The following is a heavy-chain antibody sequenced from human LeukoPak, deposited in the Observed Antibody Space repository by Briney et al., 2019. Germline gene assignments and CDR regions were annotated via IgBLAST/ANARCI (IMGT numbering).Heavy chain of an antibody. CDR3: ARLGDDFWSGYSQPISYYYYGMDV. V-gene: IGHV4-34*01. CDR2: INHSGST. J-gene: IGHJ6*02. Sequence: SETLSLTCAVYGGSFSGYYWSWIRQPPGKGLEWIGEINHSGSTNYNPSLKSRVTISVDTSKNQFSLKLSSVTAADTAVYYCARLGDDFWSGYSQPISYYYYGMDVWGQGTTVTVSS. D-gene: IGHD3-3*01. CDR1: GGSFSGYY.